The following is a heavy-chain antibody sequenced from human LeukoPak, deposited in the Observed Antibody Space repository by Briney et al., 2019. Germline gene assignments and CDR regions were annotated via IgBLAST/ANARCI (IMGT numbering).Heavy chain of an antibody. Sequence: ASVKVSCKASGYTFTGYYMHWVRQAPGHGLEWMGWINPNSGGTNYAQKFQGRVTMTRDTSISTAYMELSRLRSDDTAVYYCARDYYDSSGYYFGPPFAFDIWGQGTMVTVSS. CDR3: ARDYYDSSGYYFGPPFAFDI. D-gene: IGHD3-22*01. J-gene: IGHJ3*02. CDR2: INPNSGGT. CDR1: GYTFTGYY. V-gene: IGHV1-2*02.